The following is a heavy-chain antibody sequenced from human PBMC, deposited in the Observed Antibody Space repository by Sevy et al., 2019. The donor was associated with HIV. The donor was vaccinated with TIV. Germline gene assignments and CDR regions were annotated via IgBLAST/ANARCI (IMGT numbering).Heavy chain of an antibody. CDR2: MNPNSGNT. CDR3: ARESRYYDFWSGYYSHYGTDV. D-gene: IGHD3-3*01. J-gene: IGHJ6*02. V-gene: IGHV1-8*01. CDR1: GYTFTSYD. Sequence: ASVKVSCKASGYTFTSYDINWVRQATGQGLEWMGWMNPNSGNTGYAQKFQGRVTMTRNTSISTAYMELSSLRSEDTAVYYCARESRYYDFWSGYYSHYGTDVWGQGTTVTVSS.